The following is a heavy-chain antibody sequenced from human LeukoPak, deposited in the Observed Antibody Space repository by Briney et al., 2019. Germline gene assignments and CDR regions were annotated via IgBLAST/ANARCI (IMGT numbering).Heavy chain of an antibody. CDR2: IRSKANSYAT. Sequence: PGGSLRLSCAASGFTFSGSAMHWVRQASGKGLEWVGRIRSKANSYATAYAASVKGRFTISRDDSKNTAYLQMNSLKTEDTAVYYCAKGPTQFGDYVDYWGQGTLVTVSS. CDR1: GFTFSGSA. CDR3: AKGPTQFGDYVDY. D-gene: IGHD3-10*01. V-gene: IGHV3-73*01. J-gene: IGHJ4*02.